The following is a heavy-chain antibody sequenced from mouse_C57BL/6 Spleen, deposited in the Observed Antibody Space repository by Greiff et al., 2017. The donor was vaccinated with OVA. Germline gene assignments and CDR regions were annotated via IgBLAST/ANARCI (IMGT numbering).Heavy chain of an antibody. CDR2: ILPGSGST. V-gene: IGHV1-9*01. J-gene: IGHJ2*01. CDR1: GYTFTGYW. Sequence: QVQLKQSGAELMKPGASVKLSCKATGYTFTGYWIEWVKQRPGHGLEWIGEILPGSGSTNYNEKFKGKATFTADTSSNTAYMQLSSLTTEDSAIYYCAQGHPTYYYGSSYGYFDYWGQGTTLTVSS. D-gene: IGHD1-1*01. CDR3: AQGHPTYYYGSSYGYFDY.